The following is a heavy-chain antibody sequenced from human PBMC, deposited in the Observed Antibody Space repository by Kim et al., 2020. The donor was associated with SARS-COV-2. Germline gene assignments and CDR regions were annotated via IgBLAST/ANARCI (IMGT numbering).Heavy chain of an antibody. CDR3: AKSYRAFELSPSSRQYCSSTSCYY. D-gene: IGHD2-2*01. J-gene: IGHJ4*02. Sequence: GGSLRLSCAASGFTFSSYAMSWVRQAPGKGLEWVSAISGSGGSTYYADSVKGRFTISRDNSKNTLYLQMNSLRAEDTAVYYCAKSYRAFELSPSSRQYCSSTSCYYWGQGTLVTVSS. CDR2: ISGSGGST. V-gene: IGHV3-23*01. CDR1: GFTFSSYA.